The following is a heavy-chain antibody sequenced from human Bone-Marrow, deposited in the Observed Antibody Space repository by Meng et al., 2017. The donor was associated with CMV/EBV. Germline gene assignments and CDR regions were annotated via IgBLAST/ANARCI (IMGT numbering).Heavy chain of an antibody. Sequence: QVQLVQCGAEVDKAGASGKVSCKASGYTFSGYYIHWVRQAPGQGLEWMGWINPNSGGTNYAQNFRGRVTMTRDTSISTPYMELSRLRSDDTAVYYCARGRNYYDSSGYHPFDYWGQGTLVTVSS. J-gene: IGHJ4*02. V-gene: IGHV1-2*02. D-gene: IGHD3-22*01. CDR3: ARGRNYYDSSGYHPFDY. CDR1: GYTFSGYY. CDR2: INPNSGGT.